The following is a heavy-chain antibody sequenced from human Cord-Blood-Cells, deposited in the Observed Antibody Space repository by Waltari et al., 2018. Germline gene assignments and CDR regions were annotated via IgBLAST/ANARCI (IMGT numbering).Heavy chain of an antibody. V-gene: IGHV4-39*01. Sequence: QLQLQESGPGLVKPSETLSLTCTVSGGSISRSSYYWGWIRQPPGKGLEWIGSIDYSGSTYYNPSLKSRVTISVDTSKNQFSLKLSSVTAADTAVYYCARRVRDGHYNWFDPWGQGTLVTVSS. CDR1: GGSISRSSYY. J-gene: IGHJ5*02. CDR2: IDYSGST. CDR3: ARRVRDGHYNWFDP.